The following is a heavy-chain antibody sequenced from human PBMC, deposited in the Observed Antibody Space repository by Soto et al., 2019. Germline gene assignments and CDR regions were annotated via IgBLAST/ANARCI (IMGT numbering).Heavy chain of an antibody. CDR2: IYYSGST. CDR1: GGSISSSSDY. CDR3: ARHHVKLQAARRFRANWFDP. J-gene: IGHJ5*02. D-gene: IGHD6-6*01. V-gene: IGHV4-39*01. Sequence: SETLSLTCTVSGGSISSSSDYWGWIRQPPGKGLEWIGSIYYSGSTYYNPSLKSRVTISVDTSKNQFSLKLSSVTAADTAVYYCARHHVKLQAARRFRANWFDPWGQGTLVTVSS.